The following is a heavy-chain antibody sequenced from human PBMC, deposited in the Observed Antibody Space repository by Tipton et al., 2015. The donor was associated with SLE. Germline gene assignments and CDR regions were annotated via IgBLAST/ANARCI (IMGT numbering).Heavy chain of an antibody. CDR2: IYYTGST. D-gene: IGHD5-12*01. V-gene: IGHV4-31*03. CDR1: GGSIRSTNYY. CDR3: ARGGVGGYDYFDY. J-gene: IGHJ4*02. Sequence: TLSLTCTVSGGSIRSTNYYWSWIRQHPEKGLEWIGYIYYTGSTSYNPSLESRVTISVDTSKNQFSLRLTSVTAADSAVYFCARGGVGGYDYFDYWGQGTLVTVSS.